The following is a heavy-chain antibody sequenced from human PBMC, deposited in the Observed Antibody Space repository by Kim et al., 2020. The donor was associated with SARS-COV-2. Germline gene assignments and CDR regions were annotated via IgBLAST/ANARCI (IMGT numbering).Heavy chain of an antibody. J-gene: IGHJ5*02. CDR1: GFTFSSYW. CDR2: INSDATNT. V-gene: IGHV3-74*01. Sequence: GGSLRLSCAASGFTFSSYWMHWVRQAPGKGLVWVSRINSDATNTFYADSVKGRFTIARDNAENTLYLQMTSLRVEDTAVYYCARGDSGPCGQGTLVTVAS. D-gene: IGHD1-26*01. CDR3: ARGDSGP.